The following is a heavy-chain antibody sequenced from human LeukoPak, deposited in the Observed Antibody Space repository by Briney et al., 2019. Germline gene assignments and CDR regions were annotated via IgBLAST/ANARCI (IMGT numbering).Heavy chain of an antibody. Sequence: SETLCLTCTLSLGSISGVAYCAGWIRQSPGRGLEWIANVYLTGTAYYNPSLRSRVTVSVDTSKNQCSVKLHSVTAADTGLNYCPTQRIFQGIARETFRFDPWGQGTLVTVSS. CDR2: VYLTGTA. CDR1: LGSISGVAYC. D-gene: IGHD2/OR15-2a*01. CDR3: PTQRIFQGIARETFRFDP. V-gene: IGHV4-39*01. J-gene: IGHJ5*01.